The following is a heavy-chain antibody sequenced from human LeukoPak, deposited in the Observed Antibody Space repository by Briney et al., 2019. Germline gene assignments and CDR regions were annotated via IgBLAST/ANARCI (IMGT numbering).Heavy chain of an antibody. CDR2: IIPIFGTA. Sequence: SVEVSCKASGGTFSSYAISWVRQAPGQGLEWMGGIIPIFGTANYAQKFQGRVTITADESTSTAYMELSSLRSEDTAVYYCARDPGIAVAGTYYYYGMDVWGQGTTVTVSS. D-gene: IGHD6-19*01. CDR3: ARDPGIAVAGTYYYYGMDV. CDR1: GGTFSSYA. J-gene: IGHJ6*02. V-gene: IGHV1-69*01.